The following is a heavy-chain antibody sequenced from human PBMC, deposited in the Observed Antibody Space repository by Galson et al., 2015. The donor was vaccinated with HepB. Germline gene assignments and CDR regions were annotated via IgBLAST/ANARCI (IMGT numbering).Heavy chain of an antibody. D-gene: IGHD6-19*01. CDR2: ISAYNGNT. Sequence: SVKVSCKASGYIFISHRISWVRQAHGQGLEWMGWISAYNGNTNYAQKFQDRVTMTTDTSTTTAYMEVRSLRSDDTAVYYCARGRNSGWSFDYWGQETLVTVSS. CDR1: GYIFISHR. V-gene: IGHV1-18*01. J-gene: IGHJ4*02. CDR3: ARGRNSGWSFDY.